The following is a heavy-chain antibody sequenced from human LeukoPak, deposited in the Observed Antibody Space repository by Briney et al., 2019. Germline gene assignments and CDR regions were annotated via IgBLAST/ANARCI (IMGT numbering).Heavy chain of an antibody. J-gene: IGHJ5*02. CDR1: GGSISSYY. D-gene: IGHD2-2*01. V-gene: IGHV4-59*12. CDR3: ARGRRMGYCSSTSCYRAWFDP. Sequence: SSETLSLTCTVSGGSISSYYWSWIRQPPGKGLEWIGYIYYSGSTNYNPSLKSRVTISVDTSKNQFSLKLSSVTAADTAVYYCARGRRMGYCSSTSCYRAWFDPWGQGTLDTVSS. CDR2: IYYSGST.